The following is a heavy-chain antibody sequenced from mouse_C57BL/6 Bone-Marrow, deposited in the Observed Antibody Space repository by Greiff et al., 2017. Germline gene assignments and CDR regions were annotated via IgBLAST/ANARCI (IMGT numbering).Heavy chain of an antibody. CDR1: GYTFTSYW. J-gene: IGHJ3*01. D-gene: IGHD2-2*01. V-gene: IGHV1-52*01. CDR3: ARRGYDRASVAY. CDR2: IDPSDSET. Sequence: QVQLQQSGAELVRPGSSVKLSCKASGYTFTSYWMHWVKQRPIQGLEWIGNIDPSDSETHYNQKFKDKATLTVDKSSSTAYMQLSSLTSEDSAVYSCARRGYDRASVAYWGQGTLVTVSA.